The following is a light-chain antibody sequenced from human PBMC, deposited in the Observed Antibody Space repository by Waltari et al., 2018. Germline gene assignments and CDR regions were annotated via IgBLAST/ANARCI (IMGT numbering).Light chain of an antibody. J-gene: IGLJ1*01. CDR3: QAWDSSTEV. V-gene: IGLV3-1*01. CDR1: KLGDKY. Sequence: SYELTQPPSVSVSPGQTASITCSGDKLGDKYACWYQQKPGQYPVLVIYQDSKRPSGIAERFSGSNSGNTATLTISGTQAMDEADYYCQAWDSSTEVFGTGTKVTVL. CDR2: QDS.